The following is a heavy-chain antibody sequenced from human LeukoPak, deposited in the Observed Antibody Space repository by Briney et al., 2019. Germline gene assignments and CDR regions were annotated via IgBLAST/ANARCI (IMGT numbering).Heavy chain of an antibody. Sequence: GGSLRLSCAASGFAFSAYGMHWVRQAPGKGLEWVAYIQNDESKTHYTDSVKGRFTISRDISKSTLYLQMNRLRAEDTAVYYCARDTYSSSWHYDYWGQGTLVTVSS. J-gene: IGHJ4*02. CDR2: IQNDESKT. CDR3: ARDTYSSSWHYDY. CDR1: GFAFSAYG. D-gene: IGHD6-13*01. V-gene: IGHV3-30*02.